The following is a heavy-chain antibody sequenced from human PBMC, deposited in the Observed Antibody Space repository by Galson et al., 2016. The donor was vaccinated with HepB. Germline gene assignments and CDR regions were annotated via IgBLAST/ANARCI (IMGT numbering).Heavy chain of an antibody. V-gene: IGHV3-33*01. CDR1: GFTFSSYG. CDR2: IWYDGSTK. D-gene: IGHD3-10*01. Sequence: SLRLSCAASGFTFSSYGMHWVRQAPGKGLEWVAVIWYDGSTKYYADSVKGRFTISRDNSKNTLYLHMNSLRAEDTAVYYCARTFSIVRRMDVWGQGTTVTVSS. CDR3: ARTFSIVRRMDV. J-gene: IGHJ6*02.